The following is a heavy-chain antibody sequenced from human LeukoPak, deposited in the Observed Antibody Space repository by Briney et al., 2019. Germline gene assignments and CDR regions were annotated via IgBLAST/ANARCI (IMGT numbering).Heavy chain of an antibody. Sequence: EPGGSLRLSCAASGFTFSDYYMSWIRQAPGKGLEWVSYISSSGSTIYYADSVKGRFTISRDNVKNSLYLQMNSLRAEDTAVYYCARDVTGYCTNGVCYGPGMDVWGQGTTVTVSS. CDR1: GFTFSDYY. V-gene: IGHV3-11*01. J-gene: IGHJ6*02. CDR2: ISSSGSTI. D-gene: IGHD2-8*01. CDR3: ARDVTGYCTNGVCYGPGMDV.